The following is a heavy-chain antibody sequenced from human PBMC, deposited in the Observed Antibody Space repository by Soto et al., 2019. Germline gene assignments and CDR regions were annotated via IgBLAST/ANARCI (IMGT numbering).Heavy chain of an antibody. CDR1: GGGLRSSTG. V-gene: IGHV4-4*02. J-gene: IGHJ5*02. CDR3: ARTQTYPYSSSWYGDWFDP. D-gene: IGHD6-13*01. CDR2: IYLSGST. Sequence: SETLSLTCAVSGGGLRSSTGCSWVRNPPGQGPEWIGAIYLSGSTNYNPSLKSRLTISVDKSKNQFSLKLSSVTPEDTAVYYCARTQTYPYSSSWYGDWFDPWGQGTLVTVSS.